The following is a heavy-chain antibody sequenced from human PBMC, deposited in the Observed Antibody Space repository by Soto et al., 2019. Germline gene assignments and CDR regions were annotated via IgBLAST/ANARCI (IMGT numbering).Heavy chain of an antibody. V-gene: IGHV3-30-3*01. CDR1: GFTISSYA. CDR3: ARGTTYYYDSSGYLDY. Sequence: QVQLVESGGGVVQPGRSLRLSCAASGFTISSYAMHWVRQAPGKGLEWVAVISYDGSNKYYADSVKGRFTISRDNSKNTLYLQMNSLRAEDTAVYYCARGTTYYYDSSGYLDYWGQGTLVTVSS. D-gene: IGHD3-22*01. J-gene: IGHJ4*02. CDR2: ISYDGSNK.